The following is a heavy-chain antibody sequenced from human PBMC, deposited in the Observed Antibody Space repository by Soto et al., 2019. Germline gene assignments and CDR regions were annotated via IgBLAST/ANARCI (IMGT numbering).Heavy chain of an antibody. CDR2: INDSGST. Sequence: SETLSLTCAVHGGSFTGFYWNWIRQPPGKGLESIGEINDSGSTRYNPSLKSRVTISVDTSKNQFSLRLNSVTAADTAVYYCARWGYCSNSICYPFDYWGQGIPVTVSS. CDR1: GGSFTGFY. J-gene: IGHJ4*02. V-gene: IGHV4-34*01. CDR3: ARWGYCSNSICYPFDY. D-gene: IGHD2-2*01.